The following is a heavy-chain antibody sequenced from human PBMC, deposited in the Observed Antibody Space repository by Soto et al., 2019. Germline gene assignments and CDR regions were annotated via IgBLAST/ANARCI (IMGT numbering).Heavy chain of an antibody. CDR2: ISYEGLNT. V-gene: IGHV3-30*18. CDR3: AKLIYPLNSSGLDV. CDR1: GFTFSSYD. J-gene: IGHJ6*02. D-gene: IGHD1-1*01. Sequence: QVQLVQSGGGVVQPGRSLRLSCATSGFTFSSYDMQWVRHAPGKGLEWVALISYEGLNTYYADSVRGRFIISRDNSKNILYLQMHSLRPDDTAVHYCAKLIYPLNSSGLDVWGQGATVIVSS.